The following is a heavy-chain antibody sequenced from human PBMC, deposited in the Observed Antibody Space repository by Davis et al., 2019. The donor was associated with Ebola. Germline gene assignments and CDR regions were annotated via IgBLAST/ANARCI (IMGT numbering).Heavy chain of an antibody. D-gene: IGHD4-23*01. CDR1: GGSFSGYY. CDR3: TRGAVGWNWFDP. V-gene: IGHV4-34*01. J-gene: IGHJ5*02. Sequence: SETLSLTCAVYGGSFSGYYWSWIRQPPGKGLEWIGEINHSGSTKYNPSLKSRVAMSVDTSKNQFSLRLNSVTAADTAVYYCTRGAVGWNWFDPWGQGTLVTVS. CDR2: INHSGST.